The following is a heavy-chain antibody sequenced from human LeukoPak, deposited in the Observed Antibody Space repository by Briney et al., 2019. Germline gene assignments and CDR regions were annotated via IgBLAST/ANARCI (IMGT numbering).Heavy chain of an antibody. J-gene: IGHJ4*02. CDR3: ATASDTSTPDY. V-gene: IGHV3-30*03. D-gene: IGHD5-18*01. Sequence: GRSLRLSCAASGFKFSSYGRHWDRQAPGKGVEWEAFISYDGSNKYYADYGKGRFTISRDNSKNTLFLQMNGLRAEDTALFYRATASDTSTPDYWGQPTLVSVSS. CDR2: ISYDGSNK. CDR1: GFKFSSYG.